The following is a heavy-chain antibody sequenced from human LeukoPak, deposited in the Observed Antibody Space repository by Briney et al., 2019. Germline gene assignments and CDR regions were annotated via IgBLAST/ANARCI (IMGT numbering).Heavy chain of an antibody. CDR2: IIPIFGTA. Sequence: SVNVSCKASGGTFSSYAISWVRQAPGQGLEWMGGIIPIFGTANYAQKFQGRVTITADESTSTAYMELSSLRSEDTAVYYCARGKFDSSGYFTNRLYYFDYWGQGTLVTVSS. CDR3: ARGKFDSSGYFTNRLYYFDY. V-gene: IGHV1-69*13. J-gene: IGHJ4*02. CDR1: GGTFSSYA. D-gene: IGHD3-22*01.